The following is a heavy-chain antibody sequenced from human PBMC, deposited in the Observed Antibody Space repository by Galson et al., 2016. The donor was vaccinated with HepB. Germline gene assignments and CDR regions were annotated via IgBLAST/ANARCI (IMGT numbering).Heavy chain of an antibody. CDR3: AKLHTDTIVGDV. Sequence: SLRLSCAASGFTFSSYGMHWVRQAPGKGLEWVAVILYDGSDKNYAESVKGRFTISRDNSKNTLYLQMNSLRVKDTAVYYCAKLHTDTIVGDVWGKGTTVTVSS. V-gene: IGHV3-30*18. J-gene: IGHJ6*04. CDR1: GFTFSSYG. D-gene: IGHD3-22*01. CDR2: ILYDGSDK.